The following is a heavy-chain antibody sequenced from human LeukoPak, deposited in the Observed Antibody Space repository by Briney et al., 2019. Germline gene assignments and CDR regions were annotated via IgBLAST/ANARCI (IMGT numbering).Heavy chain of an antibody. D-gene: IGHD1-26*01. Sequence: PSETLSLTCTVSGGSISSSSYYWGWIRQPPGKGLEWIGSIYYSGSTYYNPSLKSRVTISVDTSKNQFPLKLSSVTAADTAVYYCAREWELAAWFDPWGQGTLVTVSS. CDR2: IYYSGST. CDR1: GGSISSSSYY. V-gene: IGHV4-39*02. CDR3: AREWELAAWFDP. J-gene: IGHJ5*02.